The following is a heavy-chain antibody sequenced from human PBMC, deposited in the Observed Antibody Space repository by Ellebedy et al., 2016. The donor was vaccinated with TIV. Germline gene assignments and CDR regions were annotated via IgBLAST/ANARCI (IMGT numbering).Heavy chain of an antibody. CDR2: IYYSGNT. CDR3: ARRKVTIPRADAYFDY. V-gene: IGHV4-39*01. D-gene: IGHD3-3*01. J-gene: IGHJ4*02. Sequence: SETLSLXXTVSGGSISSSSYYWGWIRQPPGKGLERIGSIYYSGNTYYNPSLKSRVTISIDTSKNQFSLRLSSVTAEDTAIYRCARRKVTIPRADAYFDYWGQGILVTVSS. CDR1: GGSISSSSYY.